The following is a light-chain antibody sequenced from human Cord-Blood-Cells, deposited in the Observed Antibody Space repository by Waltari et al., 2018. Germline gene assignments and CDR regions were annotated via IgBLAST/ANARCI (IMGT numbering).Light chain of an antibody. V-gene: IGKV1-12*01. Sequence: DLQLTQSPFSVSASVGERVTNTCWASQGISSWLAWYQQKPGKAPKLLIYAASSLQSGVLSRFSGSGSGTDFTLTISSLQPEDFATYYCQQANSFPYSFGQGTKLEIK. CDR2: AAS. CDR3: QQANSFPYS. J-gene: IGKJ2*03. CDR1: QGISSW.